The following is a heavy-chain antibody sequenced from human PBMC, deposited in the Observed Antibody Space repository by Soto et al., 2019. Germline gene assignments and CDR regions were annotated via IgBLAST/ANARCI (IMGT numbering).Heavy chain of an antibody. CDR2: ISYDGSNK. CDR3: AKDSRYGDYYYYYGMDV. J-gene: IGHJ6*02. CDR1: GFTFSSYG. Sequence: SLRLSCAASGFTFSSYGMHWVRQAPGKGLEWVAVISYDGSNKYYADSVKGRFTISRDNSKNTLYLQMNSLRAEDTAVYYCAKDSRYGDYYYYYGMDVWGQGTTVTVSS. V-gene: IGHV3-30*18. D-gene: IGHD4-17*01.